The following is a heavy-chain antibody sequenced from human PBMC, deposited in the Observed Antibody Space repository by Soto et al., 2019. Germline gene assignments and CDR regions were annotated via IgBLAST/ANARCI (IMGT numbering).Heavy chain of an antibody. D-gene: IGHD4-17*01. J-gene: IGHJ4*02. V-gene: IGHV3-33*01. CDR1: GFTFNNFG. CDR2: MWYDGSNK. Sequence: QVQLVESGGGVVQPGRSLRLSCAASGFTFNNFGIHWVRQPSGKGLEWVAFMWYDGSNKYYADSVKGRFTISRDNSKKTLYLQMNSLRAEDTAVYYCARDREPMTTVTEIGYWGQGTLVTVSS. CDR3: ARDREPMTTVTEIGY.